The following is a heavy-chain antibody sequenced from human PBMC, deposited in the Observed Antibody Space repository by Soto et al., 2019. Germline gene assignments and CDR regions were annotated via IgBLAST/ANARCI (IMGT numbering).Heavy chain of an antibody. V-gene: IGHV1-46*02. CDR3: ARGGHIAVVTASFDN. Sequence: QVQLVQSGAEVRKPGASVKVSCKPSGYTFNTYYLHWLRQAPGQALEWMGVIHPSGGGTTYAQKCMGGVTVTRDTSTTTVFMELSSLRSDDTAVYYCARGGHIAVVTASFDNWGQGTLVTVSS. CDR2: IHPSGGGT. D-gene: IGHD2-21*02. CDR1: GYTFNTYY. J-gene: IGHJ4*02.